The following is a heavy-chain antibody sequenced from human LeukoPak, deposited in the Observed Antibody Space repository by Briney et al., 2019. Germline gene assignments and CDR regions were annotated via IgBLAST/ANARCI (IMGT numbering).Heavy chain of an antibody. V-gene: IGHV3-21*06. D-gene: IGHD5-24*01. Sequence: GESLRLSCAASVFTLSNYNMNWVRQAPGKGLEWVSFISSSGSYIYYADSVKGRFTISRDNANNLLFLQMDRLRAEGTAVYYCARDGHGWLQASFDYWGQGTLVTVSS. CDR2: ISSSGSYI. CDR1: VFTLSNYN. CDR3: ARDGHGWLQASFDY. J-gene: IGHJ4*02.